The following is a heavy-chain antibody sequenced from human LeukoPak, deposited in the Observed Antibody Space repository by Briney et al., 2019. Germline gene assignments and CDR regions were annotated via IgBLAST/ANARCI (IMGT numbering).Heavy chain of an antibody. D-gene: IGHD3-3*01. CDR1: GGTFSSYA. V-gene: IGHV1-69*04. Sequence: ASVKVSCKASGGTFSSYAISWVRRAPGQGLEWMGRIIPILGIANYAQKFQGRVTITADKSTSTAYMELSSLRSEDTAVYYCATASKDYDFWSGYYASLDYWGQGTLVTVSS. CDR2: IIPILGIA. J-gene: IGHJ4*02. CDR3: ATASKDYDFWSGYYASLDY.